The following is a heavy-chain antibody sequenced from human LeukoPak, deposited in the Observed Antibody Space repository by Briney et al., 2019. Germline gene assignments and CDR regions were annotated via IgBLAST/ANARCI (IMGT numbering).Heavy chain of an antibody. CDR1: GGSISSYY. CDR3: ARSAIPAALFEP. J-gene: IGHJ5*02. D-gene: IGHD2-2*01. CDR2: IYYSGST. V-gene: IGHV4-59*08. Sequence: PSETLSLTCTASGGSISSYYWSWIRQPPGKGLEWIGYIYYSGSTNYNPSLKSRVTISVETSKNQFSLKLSSVTAADTAVYYCARSAIPAALFEPWGQGTLVTVSS.